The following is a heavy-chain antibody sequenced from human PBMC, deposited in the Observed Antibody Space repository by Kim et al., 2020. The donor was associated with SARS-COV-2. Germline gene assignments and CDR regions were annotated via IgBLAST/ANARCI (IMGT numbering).Heavy chain of an antibody. CDR1: GYSFTAFH. D-gene: IGHD2-21*02. J-gene: IGHJ3*02. CDR2: INPKNGGT. CDR3: VKNLGTAGNTPGNPLEI. V-gene: IGHV1-2*06. Sequence: ASVKVSCKASGYSFTAFHIHWLRQAPGQRLEWLGRINPKNGGTDSAQRFEGRVTMSRDTSITTTFMELRGLRADDTALDYCVKNLGTAGNTPGNPLEIWGQGTMVPVSS.